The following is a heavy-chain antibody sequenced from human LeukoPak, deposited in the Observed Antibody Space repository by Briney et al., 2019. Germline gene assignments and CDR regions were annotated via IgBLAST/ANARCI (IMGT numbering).Heavy chain of an antibody. V-gene: IGHV3-53*04. CDR2: IYAGGRSSA. J-gene: IGHJ4*02. CDR1: GFTVSSND. D-gene: IGHD3-16*01. Sequence: GGSLRLSCAASGFTVSSNDMSWVRQARGKELEWVSLIYAGGRSSACYADSVKVRFTGSRHDSKNPLAIKMTGLRADDTAVYYCLRQGVGDPPRWGQGTLVTVSS. CDR3: LRQGVGDPPR.